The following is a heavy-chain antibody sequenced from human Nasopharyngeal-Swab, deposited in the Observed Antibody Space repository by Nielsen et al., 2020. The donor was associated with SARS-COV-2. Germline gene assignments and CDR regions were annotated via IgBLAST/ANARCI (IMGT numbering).Heavy chain of an antibody. Sequence: SVKVSCKASGFTFTSSTVQWVRQARGQRLEWIGWLVVGSGNTNYAQKFQERVTITRDMSTSTAYMELSSLRSEDTAVYYCAASTSSGWPFDYWGQGTLVTVSS. V-gene: IGHV1-58*01. J-gene: IGHJ4*02. CDR3: AASTSSGWPFDY. CDR2: LVVGSGNT. CDR1: GFTFTSST. D-gene: IGHD6-19*01.